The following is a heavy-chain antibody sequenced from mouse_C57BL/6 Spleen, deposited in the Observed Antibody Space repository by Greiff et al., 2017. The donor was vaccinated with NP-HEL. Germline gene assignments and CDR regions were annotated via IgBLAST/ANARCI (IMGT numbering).Heavy chain of an antibody. CDR2: INPSSGYT. D-gene: IGHD1-1*01. CDR3: ARYYYGSSPYLGY. V-gene: IGHV1-4*01. Sequence: QVQLKESGAELARPGASVKMSCKASGYTFTSYTMHWVKQRPGQGLEWIGYINPSSGYTKYNQKFKDKATLTADKSSSTAYMQLSSLTSEDSAVYYCARYYYGSSPYLGYWGQGTTLTVSS. CDR1: GYTFTSYT. J-gene: IGHJ2*01.